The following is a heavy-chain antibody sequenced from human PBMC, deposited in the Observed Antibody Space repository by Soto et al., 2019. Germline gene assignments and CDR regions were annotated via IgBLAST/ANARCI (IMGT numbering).Heavy chain of an antibody. J-gene: IGHJ5*02. V-gene: IGHV1-18*01. Sequence: QVQLVQSGAEVKKPGASVKVSCKASGYTFTSYGISWVRQAPGQGLEWMGWISADNGNTNYAQKLQGRVTMTTDTTTSAACMELRILRSDDTAVYYCARSDLITIFGVVTNWFDPWGQGTLVTVSS. CDR1: GYTFTSYG. CDR3: ARSDLITIFGVVTNWFDP. D-gene: IGHD3-3*01. CDR2: ISADNGNT.